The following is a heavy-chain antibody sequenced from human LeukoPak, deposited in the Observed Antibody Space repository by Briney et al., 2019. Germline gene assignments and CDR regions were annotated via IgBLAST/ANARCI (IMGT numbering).Heavy chain of an antibody. CDR2: ISKSSTYI. J-gene: IGHJ5*02. Sequence: GGSLRLSCEASGFTFTTYSMNWVRQAPGKGLEWVSSISKSSTYIYYADSVKGRFTISRDNAKNSLYLQMNSLRVEDTAVYYCARGVDYYGSGSGNWFDPWGQGTLVTVSS. CDR1: GFTFTTYS. CDR3: ARGVDYYGSGSGNWFDP. D-gene: IGHD3-10*01. V-gene: IGHV3-21*01.